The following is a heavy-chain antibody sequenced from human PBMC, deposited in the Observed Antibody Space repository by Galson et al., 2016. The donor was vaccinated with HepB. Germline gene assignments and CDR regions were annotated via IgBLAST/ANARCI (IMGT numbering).Heavy chain of an antibody. CDR3: VGHATGHGGTGH. CDR2: TYYNEGN. CDR1: GVSVSGGPYH. Sequence: SETLSLTCTVSGVSVSGGPYHWAWIRQPTGQGLEWMAPTYYNEGNSYSPSLRSRITISLDTSKNQLSLTLRSVTAADTAGYYCVGHATGHGGTGHWGPGTPGPVSS. J-gene: IGHJ4*02. D-gene: IGHD1-7*01. V-gene: IGHV4-61*01.